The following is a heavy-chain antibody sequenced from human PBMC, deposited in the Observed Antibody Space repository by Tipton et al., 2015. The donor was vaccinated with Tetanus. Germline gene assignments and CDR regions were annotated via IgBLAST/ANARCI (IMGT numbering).Heavy chain of an antibody. D-gene: IGHD3-22*01. CDR1: GYTFTGYY. Sequence: QVQLVQSGAEVKKPGASVKVSCKASGYTFTGYYMYWVRQAPGQGLEWMGWIDPNSGGTVYAQKFQGRVTMTRDTSIGTAYMGLRSLRSADTAVFYCARDRGDYIYFGMDVWGPGTTVTVS. CDR2: IDPNSGGT. J-gene: IGHJ6*02. V-gene: IGHV1-2*02. CDR3: ARDRGDYIYFGMDV.